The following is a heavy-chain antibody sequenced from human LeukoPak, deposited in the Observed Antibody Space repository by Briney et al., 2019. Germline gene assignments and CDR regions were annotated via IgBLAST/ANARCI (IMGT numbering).Heavy chain of an antibody. CDR3: ARATGLWYSFAI. CDR2: IYSSGST. CDR1: GGSISSYY. Sequence: PSETLSLTCNVSGGSISSYYWRWIRQPAGKGLEWIGRIYSSGSTNYKPSLKSRVTMSVDTSKNQFSLKLTSVTAADTAVYYCARATGLWYSFAIWGQETMVTVSS. J-gene: IGHJ3*02. D-gene: IGHD1-26*01. V-gene: IGHV4-4*07.